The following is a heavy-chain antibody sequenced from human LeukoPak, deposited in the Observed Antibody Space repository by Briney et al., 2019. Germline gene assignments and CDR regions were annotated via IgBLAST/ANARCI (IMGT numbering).Heavy chain of an antibody. CDR2: INQDGSEK. D-gene: IGHD6-13*01. Sequence: PGGSLRLSCAASGFTFSSYYMSWVCQTPGKGLEWVANINQDGSEKFYGDSVKGRLTISRDNAKNSLYLQMNSLRAEDTAVYFCARVLAAWYMDVWGKGTTVTVSS. J-gene: IGHJ6*03. CDR1: GFTFSSYY. V-gene: IGHV3-7*01. CDR3: ARVLAAWYMDV.